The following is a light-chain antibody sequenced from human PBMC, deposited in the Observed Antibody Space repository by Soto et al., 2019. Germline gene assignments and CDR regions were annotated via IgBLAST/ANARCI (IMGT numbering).Light chain of an antibody. Sequence: EIVLTQSPGTLSLSPGERATLSCRASQSVSRSHIAWYQQKPGQAPRLLIYGASSRTTRIADRFSGSGSGTAFTLTISRLEPEDFAVYSCPQYGNSAPYSFGQGTKLEIK. CDR2: GAS. CDR1: QSVSRSH. CDR3: PQYGNSAPYS. J-gene: IGKJ2*03. V-gene: IGKV3-20*01.